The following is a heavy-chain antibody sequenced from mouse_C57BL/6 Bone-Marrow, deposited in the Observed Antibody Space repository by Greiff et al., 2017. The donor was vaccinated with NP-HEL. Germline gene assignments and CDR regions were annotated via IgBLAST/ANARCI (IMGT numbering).Heavy chain of an antibody. J-gene: IGHJ3*01. V-gene: IGHV1-81*01. CDR3: ATKIYYYGSSYVDLAWFAY. CDR2: IYPRSGNT. Sequence: VKLMESGAELARPGASVKLSCKASGYTFTSYGISWVKQRSGQGLEWIGEIYPRSGNTYYNEKFKGKATLTADKSSSTAYMELRSLTSEDSAVYFCATKIYYYGSSYVDLAWFAYWGQGTLVTVSA. D-gene: IGHD1-1*01. CDR1: GYTFTSYG.